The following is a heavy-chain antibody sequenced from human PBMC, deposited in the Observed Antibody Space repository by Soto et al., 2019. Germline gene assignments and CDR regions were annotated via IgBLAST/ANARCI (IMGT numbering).Heavy chain of an antibody. D-gene: IGHD2-15*01. J-gene: IGHJ5*02. CDR3: ARELGGSWYNWFDP. V-gene: IGHV3-53*01. CDR1: GFTVSSNS. CDR2: LLSDVST. Sequence: GGSLRLSCAVSGFTVSSNSITWVRQAPGQGLEWVSVLLSDVSTYYVDSVKGRFVISRDNSKNTVYPQMNSLRAEDTAIYYCARELGGSWYNWFDPWGQGTLVTVSS.